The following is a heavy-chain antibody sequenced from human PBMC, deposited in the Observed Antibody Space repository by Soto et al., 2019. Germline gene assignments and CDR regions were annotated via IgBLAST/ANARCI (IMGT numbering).Heavy chain of an antibody. Sequence: EGQLLESGGGLVQPGGSLTLSCAASGFTFSTYDMSWVRQAPGKGLEWVSAISNSGGNIYYADSVQGRFTISRDNSLNTLFLQMHSLRIEDTAVYYCAHPRGFGVFDAYDIWGQGTMVTVSS. J-gene: IGHJ3*02. CDR3: AHPRGFGVFDAYDI. D-gene: IGHD2-15*01. CDR1: GFTFSTYD. V-gene: IGHV3-23*01. CDR2: ISNSGGNI.